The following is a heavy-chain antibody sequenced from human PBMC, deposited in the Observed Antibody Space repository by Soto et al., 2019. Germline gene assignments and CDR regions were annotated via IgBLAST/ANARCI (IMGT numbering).Heavy chain of an antibody. Sequence: QVQLVQSGTEVKKPGASVKVSCKASGYTFLDFYIHWVRQAPGQGLEWMGFINPSGGGTTYAQQFQGRHTMTRDTSTSTVYMELITLRSEDTAIYYCARDKPFSADYWGQGTLVT. CDR3: ARDKPFSADY. CDR2: INPSGGGT. J-gene: IGHJ4*02. CDR1: GYTFLDFY. D-gene: IGHD3-3*02. V-gene: IGHV1-46*01.